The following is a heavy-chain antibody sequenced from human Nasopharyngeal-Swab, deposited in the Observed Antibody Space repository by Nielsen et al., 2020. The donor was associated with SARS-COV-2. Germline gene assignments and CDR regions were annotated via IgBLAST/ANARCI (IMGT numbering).Heavy chain of an antibody. Sequence: VRQMPGKGLEWMGIIYPGDSDTNYSPSFQGHVTISADKSISTAYLQWSSLKASDTAMYYCARRRYNWNLDSDYYGMDVWGQGTTVTVSS. CDR2: IYPGDSDT. CDR3: ARRRYNWNLDSDYYGMDV. V-gene: IGHV5-51*01. J-gene: IGHJ6*02. D-gene: IGHD1-20*01.